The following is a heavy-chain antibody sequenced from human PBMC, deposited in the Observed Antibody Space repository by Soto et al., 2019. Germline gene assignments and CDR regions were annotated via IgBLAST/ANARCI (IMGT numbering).Heavy chain of an antibody. D-gene: IGHD3-22*01. V-gene: IGHV3-21*01. CDR1: GFTFSSYS. J-gene: IGHJ4*02. CDR3: ARAYYYDSSGYLDY. Sequence: GRSLRLCCAASGFTFSSYSMNWVRQAPGKGLEWVSSISSSSSYIYYADSVKGRFTISXXXXXXSXYXQXXXLRAEDTAVYYCARAYYYDSSGYLDYWGPGT. CDR2: ISSSSSYI.